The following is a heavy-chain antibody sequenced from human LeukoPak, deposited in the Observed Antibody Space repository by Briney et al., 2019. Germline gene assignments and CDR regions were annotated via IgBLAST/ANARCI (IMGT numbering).Heavy chain of an antibody. CDR1: GYTFTSYG. CDR3: ARARNYYGSGGHIGAFGKRQQYYYYYYMDV. D-gene: IGHD3-10*01. CDR2: ISAYNGNT. V-gene: IGHV1-18*01. J-gene: IGHJ6*03. Sequence: ASVKLSCKASGYTFTSYGISWVRQAPGQGLEWMGRISAYNGNTNYAQKLQGRVTMTTDTSTSTAYMELRSLRSDDTAVYYCARARNYYGSGGHIGAFGKRQQYYYYYYMDVWGKGTTVTVSS.